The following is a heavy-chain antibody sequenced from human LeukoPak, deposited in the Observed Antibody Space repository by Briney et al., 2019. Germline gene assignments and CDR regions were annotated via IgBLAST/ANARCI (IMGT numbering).Heavy chain of an antibody. D-gene: IGHD6-19*01. CDR2: ISSSSTYT. V-gene: IGHV3-11*05. Sequence: GGSLRLSCAVSGFTFSDYYVTWIRQAPGKGLEWVSYISSSSTYTNYADSVKGRFTISRDNAKNSLYLQMNSLRAEDTAVYYCARERIYSSGWYLIDYWGQGTLVTVSS. J-gene: IGHJ4*02. CDR3: ARERIYSSGWYLIDY. CDR1: GFTFSDYY.